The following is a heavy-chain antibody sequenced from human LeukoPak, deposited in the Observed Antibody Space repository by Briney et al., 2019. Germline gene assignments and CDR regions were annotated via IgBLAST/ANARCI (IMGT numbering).Heavy chain of an antibody. D-gene: IGHD5-24*01. V-gene: IGHV1-8*01. Sequence: GASVKVSCKASGYTFTSYDINWVRQATGQGLEWMGWMNPKTGNRGYAQKFQGRVTMTGNTSISTTYMEPSSLKSEDTAVYFCARGRGGVQLVLGYWGLGTLVTVSS. CDR1: GYTFTSYD. CDR2: MNPKTGNR. CDR3: ARGRGGVQLVLGY. J-gene: IGHJ4*02.